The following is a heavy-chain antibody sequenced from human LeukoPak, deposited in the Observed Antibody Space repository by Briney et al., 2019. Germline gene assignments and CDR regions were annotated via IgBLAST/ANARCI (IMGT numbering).Heavy chain of an antibody. Sequence: PGGSLRLSCEGSGFTFSSYEMSWVRQAPGKGLEWISYITGSGTTINYADSVRGRFTLSRDNAKNSLYLQMNSLRADDTAVYYCAREFGLDAFDIWGQGTMVTVSP. V-gene: IGHV3-48*03. CDR3: AREFGLDAFDI. D-gene: IGHD3-16*01. CDR1: GFTFSSYE. J-gene: IGHJ3*02. CDR2: ITGSGTTI.